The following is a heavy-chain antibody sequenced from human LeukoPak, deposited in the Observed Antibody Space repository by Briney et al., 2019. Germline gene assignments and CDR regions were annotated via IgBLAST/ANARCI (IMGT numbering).Heavy chain of an antibody. CDR3: AKESGKFDY. J-gene: IGHJ4*02. V-gene: IGHV3-43*02. CDR2: ISADGGST. CDR1: ELNFDDSA. Sequence: GGSLRLSCVASELNFDDSAMHWVRQAPGKGLEWVSLISADGGSTFSADSVKGRFSTSRDNSKNSLYLQMNSLRSEDTAMYYCAKESGKFDYWGQGTLVAVSS.